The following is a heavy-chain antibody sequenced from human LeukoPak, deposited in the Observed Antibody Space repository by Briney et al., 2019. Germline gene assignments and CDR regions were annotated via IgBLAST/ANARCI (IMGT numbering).Heavy chain of an antibody. CDR3: ARRYSSSWYYFDY. CDR1: GGSISSYY. V-gene: IGHV4-59*08. D-gene: IGHD6-13*01. Sequence: SETLSLTCTVSGGSISSYYWSWIRQPPGKGLEWIGYIYYSGSTNYNPSLKSRVTISVDTSKNQFSLKLSSMTAADTAVYYCARRYSSSWYYFDYWGQGTLVTVSS. CDR2: IYYSGST. J-gene: IGHJ4*02.